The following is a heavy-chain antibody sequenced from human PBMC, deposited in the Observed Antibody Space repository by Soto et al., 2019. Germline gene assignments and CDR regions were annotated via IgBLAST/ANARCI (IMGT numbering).Heavy chain of an antibody. V-gene: IGHV4-59*01. J-gene: IGHJ3*02. CDR3: ARAEKVYAISGALDI. CDR2: INYSGNT. Sequence: ASETLSLTCTVSGDSISNYYWNWIRQPPGKGLEWIGYINYSGNTNYNPSLKSRVTISADTSKNQFSLKLSSVTAADTAVYYCARAEKVYAISGALDIWGEGTMVTVSS. D-gene: IGHD2-8*01. CDR1: GDSISNYY.